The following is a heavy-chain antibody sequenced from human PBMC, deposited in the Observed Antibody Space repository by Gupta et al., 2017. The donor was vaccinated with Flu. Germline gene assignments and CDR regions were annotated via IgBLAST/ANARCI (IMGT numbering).Heavy chain of an antibody. J-gene: IGHJ4*02. CDR2: IKQDGSEK. CDR1: GFTFSSYW. CDR3: ARDSAREHYYDSSGYPGY. D-gene: IGHD3-22*01. V-gene: IGHV3-7*01. Sequence: EVQLVESGGGLVQPGGSLSLSCAASGFTFSSYWMSWVRPAQGKGLEWVANIKQDGSEKYYVDSVKGRFTISRDNAKNSLYLQMNSLRAEDTAVYYCARDSAREHYYDSSGYPGYWGQGTLVTVSS.